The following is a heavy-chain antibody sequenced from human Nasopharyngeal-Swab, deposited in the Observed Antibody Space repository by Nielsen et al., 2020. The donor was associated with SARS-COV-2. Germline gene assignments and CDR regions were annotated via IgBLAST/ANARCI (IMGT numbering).Heavy chain of an antibody. J-gene: IGHJ3*01. D-gene: IGHD3-16*01. CDR1: GYSFTNFW. Sequence: QISCKGSGYSFTNFWNGWVRQMPGKGLEWMGIIYPGDSDSRYSPYFQGQVTISADKSISTAYLQWSSLKASDTAMYYCARQGGGDAFDVWGQGTMVTVSS. CDR2: IYPGDSDS. CDR3: ARQGGGDAFDV. V-gene: IGHV5-51*01.